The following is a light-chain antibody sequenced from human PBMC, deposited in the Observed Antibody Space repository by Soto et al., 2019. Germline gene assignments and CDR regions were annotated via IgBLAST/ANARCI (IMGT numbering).Light chain of an antibody. V-gene: IGKV3-15*01. CDR2: GAF. J-gene: IGKJ3*01. CDR1: QSVAGN. CDR3: QQYNYWPT. Sequence: EVVMTQSPATLSVSPGERAALSCMASQSVAGNVAWYQQKPGQVPRLLIHGAFTRATGIPARLSGSGSGTESTLSISSLQSEDFAVYYCQQYNYWPTFGPGTKVDIK.